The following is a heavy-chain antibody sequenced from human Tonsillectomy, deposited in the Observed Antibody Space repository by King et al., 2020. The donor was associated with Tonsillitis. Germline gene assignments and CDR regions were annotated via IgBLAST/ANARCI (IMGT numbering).Heavy chain of an antibody. CDR3: AITGSSWSGGGDYYFDY. V-gene: IGHV4-59*01. CDR1: GGSISSYY. CDR2: IYYSGST. D-gene: IGHD6-13*01. J-gene: IGHJ4*01. Sequence: VQLQESGPGLVKPSETLSLTCTVSGGSISSYYWSWIRQPPGKGLEWIGYIYYSGSTNYNPSLKSRVTISVDTSKNQFSLKLSSVTAADPAVYYCAITGSSWSGGGDYYFDYWGHGTLVTVSS.